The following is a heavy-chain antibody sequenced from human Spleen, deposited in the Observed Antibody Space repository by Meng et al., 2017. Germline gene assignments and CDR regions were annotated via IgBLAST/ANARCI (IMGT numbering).Heavy chain of an antibody. CDR2: IRGSGGTT. V-gene: IGHV3-23*01. J-gene: IGHJ4*02. D-gene: IGHD1-26*01. CDR1: AFTFSSYA. CDR3: AKVSGNYPDSVYYFDY. Sequence: GESLKISCAASAFTFSSYAMSWVRQAPGKGLEWVSAIRGSGGTTYYAGPVKGRFTISRDNSKNTLYLRMNSLRAEDTAIYYCAKVSGNYPDSVYYFDYWGQGTLVTVSS.